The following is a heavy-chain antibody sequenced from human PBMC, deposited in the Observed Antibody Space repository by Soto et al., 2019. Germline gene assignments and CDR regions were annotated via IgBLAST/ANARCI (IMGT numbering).Heavy chain of an antibody. J-gene: IGHJ4*02. CDR2: IWYDGSNK. Sequence: QVQLVESGGGVVQPGRSLRLSCAASGFTFSSYGMHWVRQAPGKGLEWVAVIWYDGSNKYYADSVKGRFTISRDNSKNTLELPMNSLRAEDTAVYYCARVGALGNDFDYWGQGTLVTVSS. D-gene: IGHD1-1*01. CDR1: GFTFSSYG. CDR3: ARVGALGNDFDY. V-gene: IGHV3-33*01.